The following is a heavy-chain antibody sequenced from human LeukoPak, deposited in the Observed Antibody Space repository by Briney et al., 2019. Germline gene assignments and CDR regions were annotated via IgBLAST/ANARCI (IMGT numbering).Heavy chain of an antibody. V-gene: IGHV3-30*04. CDR2: ISYDGSNK. Sequence: GGSLRLSCAASGFTFSSYAMHWVRQAPGKGLEWVAVISYDGSNKYYADSVKGRFTISRDNSKNTLYLQMNSLRAEDTAVYYCAREHPVFDYWGQGTLVAVSS. CDR3: AREHPVFDY. J-gene: IGHJ4*02. CDR1: GFTFSSYA.